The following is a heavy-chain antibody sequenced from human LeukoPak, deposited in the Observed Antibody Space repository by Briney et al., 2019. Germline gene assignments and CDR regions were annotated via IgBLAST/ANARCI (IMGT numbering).Heavy chain of an antibody. CDR2: MNPNSGNT. CDR3: AKDRSSGIAVAGYFDY. D-gene: IGHD6-19*01. J-gene: IGHJ4*02. CDR1: GYTFTSYD. Sequence: ASVKVSCKASGYTFTSYDINWVRHATGQGLEWMGWMNPNSGNTGYAQKFQGRITMTRNTSISTAYMELSSLTSEDTAVYYCAKDRSSGIAVAGYFDYWGQGTLVTVSS. V-gene: IGHV1-8*01.